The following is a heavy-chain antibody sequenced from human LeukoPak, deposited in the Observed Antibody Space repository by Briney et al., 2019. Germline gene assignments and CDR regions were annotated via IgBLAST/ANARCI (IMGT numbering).Heavy chain of an antibody. CDR2: ISYDGSNK. V-gene: IGHV3-30*03. CDR3: ATGGYSYGYDY. J-gene: IGHJ4*01. D-gene: IGHD5-18*01. Sequence: GGSLRLSCAASGFTFSSYGMHWVRQAPGKGLEWVAVISYDGSNKYYADSVKGRFTISRDNSKNTLYLQMNSLRAEDTAVYYCATGGYSYGYDYWGQEPWSPSPQ. CDR1: GFTFSSYG.